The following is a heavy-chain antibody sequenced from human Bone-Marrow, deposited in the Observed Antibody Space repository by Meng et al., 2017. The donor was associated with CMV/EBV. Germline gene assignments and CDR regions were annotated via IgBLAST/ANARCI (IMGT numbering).Heavy chain of an antibody. CDR1: GFTFSNAW. CDR3: TTEGSDSSLWGGFFDY. V-gene: IGHV3-15*01. CDR2: IKSKTDGGTT. J-gene: IGHJ4*02. Sequence: GESLKISCAASGFTFSNAWMSWVRQAPGKGLEWVGRIKSKTDGGTTDYAAHVKGRFTISRDDSKNTLNPQMNSLKTEDTAVYYCTTEGSDSSLWGGFFDYWGQGTLVTVSS. D-gene: IGHD3-3*01.